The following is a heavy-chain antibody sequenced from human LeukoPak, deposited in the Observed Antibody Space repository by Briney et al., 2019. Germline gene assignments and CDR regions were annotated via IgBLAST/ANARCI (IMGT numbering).Heavy chain of an antibody. V-gene: IGHV3-11*04. J-gene: IGHJ4*02. CDR3: ARDFSDIRGNIFDS. CDR2: SSTSGSIT. Sequence: GGSLRLSCAASGFTFSDYYMSWIRQAPGKGLQWLAYSSTSGSITYYADSVKGRFTISRDNAKNSVYLQMNSLRAEDTAVYYCARDFSDIRGNIFDSWGQGTLVTVSS. D-gene: IGHD2-2*02. CDR1: GFTFSDYY.